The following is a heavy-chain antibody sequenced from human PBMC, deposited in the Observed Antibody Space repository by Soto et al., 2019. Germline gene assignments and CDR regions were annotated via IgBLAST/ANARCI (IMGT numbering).Heavy chain of an antibody. Sequence: QVQLVQSGPEVKKPGASVKVSCKAAGSTFTNYGITWVRQAPGQGLEWMGWIITYSGNTNYAQKLQDRVSLTADTSTSTAYMELRSLRSDDTAVYYCARIPGYSTTWYYAFDIWGQGTLVTVSS. CDR1: GSTFTNYG. J-gene: IGHJ3*02. D-gene: IGHD6-13*01. CDR2: IITYSGNT. V-gene: IGHV1-18*01. CDR3: ARIPGYSTTWYYAFDI.